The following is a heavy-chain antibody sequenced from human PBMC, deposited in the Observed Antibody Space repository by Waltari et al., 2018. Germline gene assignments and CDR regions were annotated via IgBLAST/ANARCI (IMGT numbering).Heavy chain of an antibody. Sequence: EVQLVESGGGLVKPGGSLTLSCEASGFTFNSVSMSWVRQAPGKGLELLSTIASGSDYIFYAVSVRGRFTISRDNARSTVNLRMNSLRTEDTAVYYCVKGGYIISDYWGQGIQVIVSS. CDR2: IASGSDYI. V-gene: IGHV3-21*02. J-gene: IGHJ4*02. CDR3: VKGGYIISDY. D-gene: IGHD3-22*01. CDR1: GFTFNSVS.